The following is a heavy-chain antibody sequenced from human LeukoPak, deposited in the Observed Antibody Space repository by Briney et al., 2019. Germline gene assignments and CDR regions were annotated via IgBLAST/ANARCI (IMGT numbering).Heavy chain of an antibody. J-gene: IGHJ3*02. CDR3: ARDKAAAGTKDAFDI. D-gene: IGHD6-13*01. V-gene: IGHV4-38-2*02. CDR1: GYSISSGYY. CDR2: IYHSGRT. Sequence: PSETLSLTCTVSGYSISSGYYWGWIRQPPGKGLEWIGSIYHSGRTFYNPSLKSRVTISVDTSKNQFSLKLSSVTAADTAVYYCARDKAAAGTKDAFDIWGQGTMVTVSS.